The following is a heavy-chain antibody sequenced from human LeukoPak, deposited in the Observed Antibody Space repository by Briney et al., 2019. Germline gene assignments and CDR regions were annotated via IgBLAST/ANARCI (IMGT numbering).Heavy chain of an antibody. J-gene: IGHJ4*02. Sequence: ASVKVTCKASGYTFTSYDINWVRQATGQGLEWMGWINPNSGNTSYAQKFQGRVTMTRSTSISTAYMELSSLRSEDTAVYYCARVTGAIDYWGQGTLVTVSS. D-gene: IGHD4-11*01. CDR3: ARVTGAIDY. CDR2: INPNSGNT. V-gene: IGHV1-8*01. CDR1: GYTFTSYD.